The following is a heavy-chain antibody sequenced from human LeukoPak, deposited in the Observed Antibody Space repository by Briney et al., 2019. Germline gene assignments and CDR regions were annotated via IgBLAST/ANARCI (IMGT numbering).Heavy chain of an antibody. CDR1: GFTFSTYA. CDR3: AKPDMGYWAVDY. J-gene: IGHJ4*02. Sequence: GGSLRLSCAASGFTFSTYAMTWVRQAPGEGLEWVSAITGSGGRIYYADSVKGRFTISRDNSKSTLYLQMNSLRAEDTAVYYCAKPDMGYWAVDYWGQGTLVTVSS. CDR2: ITGSGGRI. D-gene: IGHD1-26*01. V-gene: IGHV3-23*01.